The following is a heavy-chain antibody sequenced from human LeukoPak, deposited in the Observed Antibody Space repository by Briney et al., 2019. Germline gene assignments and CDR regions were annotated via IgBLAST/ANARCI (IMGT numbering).Heavy chain of an antibody. CDR2: ISNSGGDT. V-gene: IGHV3-23*01. CDR3: AQQLGYCSGGTCYFTY. D-gene: IGHD2-15*01. CDR1: GFTFSSYA. Sequence: PGGSLRLSCAASGFTFSSYAMSWVGQAPGKGLEWVAAISNSGGDTFYSDSGKGRFTIARDNSKNTLYLQMNSLRVDDTAVYYCAQQLGYCSGGTCYFTYWGQGTLVTVSS. J-gene: IGHJ1*01.